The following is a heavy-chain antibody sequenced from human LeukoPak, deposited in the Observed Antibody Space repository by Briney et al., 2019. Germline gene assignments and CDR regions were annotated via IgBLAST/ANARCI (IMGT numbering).Heavy chain of an antibody. CDR3: ARVSIVGATPPFDY. Sequence: SQTLSLTCTVSGGSISSGGYYWSWIRQHPGKGLEWIGYIYYSGSTYYNLSLKSRVTISVDTSKNQFSLKLSSVTAADTAVYYCARVSIVGATPPFDYWGQGTLVTVSS. D-gene: IGHD1-26*01. J-gene: IGHJ4*02. CDR1: GGSISSGGYY. V-gene: IGHV4-31*03. CDR2: IYYSGST.